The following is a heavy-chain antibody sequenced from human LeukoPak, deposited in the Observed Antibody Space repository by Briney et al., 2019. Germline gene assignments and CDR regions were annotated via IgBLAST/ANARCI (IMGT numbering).Heavy chain of an antibody. CDR2: IYYSGST. Sequence: SETLSLTCTVSGGSISSYYWSWIRQPPGKGLEWIGYIYYSGSTNYNPSLKSRVTISVDTSKNQFSLKLSSVTAADTAVYYCARDHGSGWTWAYDYWGQGTLVTVSS. D-gene: IGHD6-19*01. CDR1: GGSISSYY. V-gene: IGHV4-59*01. J-gene: IGHJ4*02. CDR3: ARDHGSGWTWAYDY.